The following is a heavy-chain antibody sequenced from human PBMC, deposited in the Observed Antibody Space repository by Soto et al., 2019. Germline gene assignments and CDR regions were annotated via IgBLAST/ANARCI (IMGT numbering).Heavy chain of an antibody. Sequence: QVQLQESGPGLVKPSETLSLTCTVSGGSISSYYWSWIRQPPGKGLEWIGYIYYSGSTNYNPSLKSRVTISVDTSKNQFSLKLSSVTAADTTVYYCARERGKIWGQGTLVTVSS. CDR1: GGSISSYY. V-gene: IGHV4-59*01. CDR3: ARERGKI. J-gene: IGHJ4*02. CDR2: IYYSGST.